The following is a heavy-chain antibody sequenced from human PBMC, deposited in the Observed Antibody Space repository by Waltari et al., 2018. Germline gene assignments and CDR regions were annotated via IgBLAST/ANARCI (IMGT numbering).Heavy chain of an antibody. CDR3: ARGTHGFDP. V-gene: IGHV4-30-4*08. CDR2: IYHSGNP. J-gene: IGHJ5*02. Sequence: QVQLQESGPGLVEPSQTLSLPCTVFGGSISRGDYYWGWIRQPHGKGLEWIGFIYHSGNPHYNPSLKSRITMSVDTSKNQFSLNLNSVNAADTAVYYCARGTHGFDPWGQGTLVTVSS. CDR1: GGSISRGDYY.